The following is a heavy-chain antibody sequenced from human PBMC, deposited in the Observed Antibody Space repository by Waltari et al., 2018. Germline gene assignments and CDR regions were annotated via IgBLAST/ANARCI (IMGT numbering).Heavy chain of an antibody. V-gene: IGHV4-39*07. D-gene: IGHD3-3*01. J-gene: IGHJ4*02. CDR3: ARDYHMYDFWSGYYNGYFDY. Sequence: QLQLQESGPGLVKPSETLSLTCTVSGGSISSSSYYWGWIRQPPGKGLEWIGSIYYSGSTYYNPSLKSRVTISVDTSKNQFSLKLSSVTAADTAVYYCARDYHMYDFWSGYYNGYFDYWGQGTLVTVSS. CDR2: IYYSGST. CDR1: GGSISSSSYY.